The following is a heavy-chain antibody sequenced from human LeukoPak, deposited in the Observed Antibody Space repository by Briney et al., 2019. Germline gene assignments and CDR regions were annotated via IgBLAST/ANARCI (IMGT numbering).Heavy chain of an antibody. CDR2: IYYRRST. V-gene: IGHV4-59*01. D-gene: IGHD6-19*01. CDR1: GGFIRRYY. CDR3: ARDSGWYRPFDY. Sequence: SETLSLTCTVSGGFIRRYYWSWTRQPPGKGLEWVGYIYYRRSTNNNPSLKSRVTKSVDTSKNQFSLKLSSVTAADTAVYYCARDSGWYRPFDYWGQGTLVTVSS. J-gene: IGHJ4*02.